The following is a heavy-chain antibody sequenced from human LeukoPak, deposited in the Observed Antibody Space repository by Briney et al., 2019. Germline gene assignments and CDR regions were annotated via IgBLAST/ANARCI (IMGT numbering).Heavy chain of an antibody. V-gene: IGHV3-7*01. CDR3: ARYCGGDCYGMDV. D-gene: IGHD2-21*02. CDR1: GFTFSSYW. CDR2: IKQDGSEK. Sequence: PGGSLRLSCTASGFTFSSYWMSWVRQAPGKGLEWVANIKQDGSEKDYVDSVKGRFTISRDSPKNSLYLQMNSLRAEDTAVYYCARYCGGDCYGMDVWGQGTTVTVSS. J-gene: IGHJ6*02.